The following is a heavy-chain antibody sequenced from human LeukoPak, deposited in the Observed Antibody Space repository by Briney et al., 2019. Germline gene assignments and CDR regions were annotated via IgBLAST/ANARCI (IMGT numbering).Heavy chain of an antibody. CDR3: AREIVVVVAATPTPFNWFDP. CDR1: GGTFSSYA. J-gene: IGHJ5*02. CDR2: IIPIFGTA. Sequence: SVKVSCKASGGTFSSYAISWVRQAPGQGLEWMGRIIPIFGTANYAQKFQGRVTITTDESTSTAYMELSSLRSEDTAVYYCAREIVVVVAATPTPFNWFDPWGQASLVTVSS. D-gene: IGHD2-15*01. V-gene: IGHV1-69*05.